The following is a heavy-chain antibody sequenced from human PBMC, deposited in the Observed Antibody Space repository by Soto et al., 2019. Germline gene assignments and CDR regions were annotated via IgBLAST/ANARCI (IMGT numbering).Heavy chain of an antibody. CDR2: ISYDGSNK. V-gene: IGHV3-30-3*01. CDR3: ARDLGLR. Sequence: QVQLVESRGGVVQPGRYLRLFCAASVLTFSSYAMHWVRQAPGKGLEWVAVISYDGSNKYYADSVKGRFTISRDNSKNTLYLHMNRLRAEETAVYYCARDLGLRWGQGTLVTVSS. D-gene: IGHD4-17*01. J-gene: IGHJ4*02. CDR1: VLTFSSYA.